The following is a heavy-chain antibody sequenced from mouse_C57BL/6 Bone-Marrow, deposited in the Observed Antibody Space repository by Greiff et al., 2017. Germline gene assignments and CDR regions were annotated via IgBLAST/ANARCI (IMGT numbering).Heavy chain of an antibody. D-gene: IGHD2-4*01. CDR3: ARAGDYDGDY. J-gene: IGHJ2*01. Sequence: EVKLQESGPGLVKPSQSLSLTCSVTGYSITSGYYWNWLRQFPGNKLEWMGYISYDGSNNYNPSLKNRISITRDTAKNQFLLKLNSVTTEDTATYYCARAGDYDGDYWGQGTTLTVSS. CDR2: ISYDGSN. V-gene: IGHV3-6*01. CDR1: GYSITSGYY.